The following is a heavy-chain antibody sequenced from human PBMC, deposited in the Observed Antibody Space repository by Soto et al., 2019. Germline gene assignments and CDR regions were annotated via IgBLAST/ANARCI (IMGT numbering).Heavy chain of an antibody. CDR2: ISAYNGNT. CDR3: ARDKGSKAWYYFFDF. D-gene: IGHD1-26*01. V-gene: IGHV1-18*01. J-gene: IGHJ4*02. Sequence: QVHLVQSRAEVKKPGASVQVSCKASGYTFTTYGIAWVRQAPGQGLEWLGWISAYNGNTNYARKFQGRVTMTTETSTNTAYMEVRSLRSDDTAVYYCARDKGSKAWYYFFDFWGQGTLVTVSS. CDR1: GYTFTTYG.